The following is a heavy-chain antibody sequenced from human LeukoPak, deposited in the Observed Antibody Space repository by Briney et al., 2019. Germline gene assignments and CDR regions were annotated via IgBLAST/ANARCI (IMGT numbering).Heavy chain of an antibody. Sequence: SVKVSCKASGGTFSSYAISWVRQAPGQGLEWMGGIIPIFGTANYAQKFQGRVTITADKSTSTAYMELSSLRSEDTAEYYCARDQGLGYYYGSGSYYTDYYYGMDVWGKGTTVTVSS. J-gene: IGHJ6*04. D-gene: IGHD3-10*01. CDR3: ARDQGLGYYYGSGSYYTDYYYGMDV. CDR1: GGTFSSYA. V-gene: IGHV1-69*06. CDR2: IIPIFGTA.